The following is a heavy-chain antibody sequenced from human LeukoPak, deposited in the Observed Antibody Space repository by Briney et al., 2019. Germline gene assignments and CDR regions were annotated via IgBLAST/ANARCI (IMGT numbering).Heavy chain of an antibody. CDR3: ARGIAAGGLYFDY. D-gene: IGHD6-13*01. CDR2: IYYSGST. CDR1: GGSISSYY. V-gene: IGHV4-59*01. Sequence: PSETLSLTCTVSGGSISSYYWSGIRQPPGKGLEWIGYIYYSGSTNYNPSLKSRVTISIDTSKNQFSLKLSSVTAADTAVYYCARGIAAGGLYFDYWGQGTLVTVSS. J-gene: IGHJ4*02.